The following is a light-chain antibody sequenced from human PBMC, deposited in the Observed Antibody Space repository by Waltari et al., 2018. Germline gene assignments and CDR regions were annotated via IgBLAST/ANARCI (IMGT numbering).Light chain of an antibody. J-gene: IGLJ2*01. Sequence: SYELTQPPSVSVAPGQTASITCSGDRLGDTYTCWYQQKPGQSPVLVVYQDTKRPSGIPERFSGSNSGNTATLTISGAQAMDEADYYCQAWDSNTYVVFGGGTKLTVL. V-gene: IGLV3-1*01. CDR3: QAWDSNTYVV. CDR1: RLGDTY. CDR2: QDT.